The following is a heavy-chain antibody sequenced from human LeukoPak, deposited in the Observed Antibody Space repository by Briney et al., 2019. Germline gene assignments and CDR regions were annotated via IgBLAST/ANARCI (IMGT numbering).Heavy chain of an antibody. D-gene: IGHD1-26*01. CDR3: ATDPPPSGSYYSFDI. CDR1: GYTFTDYY. Sequence: ASVKISCKVSGYTFTDYYMHWVQQAPGKGLEWMGLVDPEDGETIYAEKFQGRVTITADTSTDTAYMELSSLRSEATAVYYCATDPPPSGSYYSFDIWGQGTMVTVSS. J-gene: IGHJ3*02. V-gene: IGHV1-69-2*01. CDR2: VDPEDGET.